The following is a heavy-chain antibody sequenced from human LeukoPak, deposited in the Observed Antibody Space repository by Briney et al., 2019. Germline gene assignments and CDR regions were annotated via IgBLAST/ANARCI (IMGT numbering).Heavy chain of an antibody. CDR2: IYHSGST. V-gene: IGHV4-38-2*02. D-gene: IGHD3-16*01. J-gene: IGHJ4*02. CDR3: AREGAEGYYFDY. Sequence: SETLSLTCTVSGYSINSGYYWGWIRQPPGKGLEWIGSIYHSGSTYSNPSLKSRVTISVDRSKNQFSLKLSSVTAADTAVYYCAREGAEGYYFDYWGQGTLVTVSS. CDR1: GYSINSGYY.